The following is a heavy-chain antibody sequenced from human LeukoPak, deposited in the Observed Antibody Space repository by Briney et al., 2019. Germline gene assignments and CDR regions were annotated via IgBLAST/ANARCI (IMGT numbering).Heavy chain of an antibody. J-gene: IGHJ4*02. CDR2: IYHSGST. V-gene: IGHV4-30-2*01. D-gene: IGHD2-15*01. Sequence: KPSQTLSLTCTVSGGSISSGGYYWSWIRQPPGKGLEWIGYIYHSGSTYYNPSLKSRVTISVDRSKNQFSLKLSSVTAADTAVYYCARDKSSGGVYWGQGTLVTVSS. CDR1: GGSISSGGYY. CDR3: ARDKSSGGVY.